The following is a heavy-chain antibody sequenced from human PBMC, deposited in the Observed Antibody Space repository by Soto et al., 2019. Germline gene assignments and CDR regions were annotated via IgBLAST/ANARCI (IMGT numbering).Heavy chain of an antibody. V-gene: IGHV4-31*03. CDR3: ARDLGDSSSRGAFDI. CDR1: GGSISSGGYY. CDR2: IYYSGST. J-gene: IGHJ3*02. D-gene: IGHD6-13*01. Sequence: SETLSLTCTVSGGSISSGGYYWSWIRQHPGKGLEWIGYIYYSGSTYYNTSLKSRVTISVDTSKNQLSMKLSSVTAADTAVYYCARDLGDSSSRGAFDIWGQGTMVT.